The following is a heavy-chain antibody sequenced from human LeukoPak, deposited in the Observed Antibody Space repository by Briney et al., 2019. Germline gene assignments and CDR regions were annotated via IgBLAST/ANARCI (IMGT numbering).Heavy chain of an antibody. J-gene: IGHJ6*03. CDR3: ARGPNRWWVVSRNWGMDV. D-gene: IGHD2-15*01. CDR1: GLSIGDNS. V-gene: IGHV3-43*01. Sequence: GGSLRLSCAASGLSIGDNSMHWVRQAPGKGLEWVSLISWDESTTYYSDSVKGRFTVSRDSSKNSLHLQMNSLRTEDTALYYCARGPNRWWVVSRNWGMDVWGEGTTVTVSS. CDR2: ISWDESTT.